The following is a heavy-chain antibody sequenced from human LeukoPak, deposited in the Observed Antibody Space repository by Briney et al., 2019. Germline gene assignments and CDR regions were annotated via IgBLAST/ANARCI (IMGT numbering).Heavy chain of an antibody. CDR2: INPNSGGT. CDR3: ARGPYYDILTGYYRGFDY. Sequence: ASVKVSCTASGYTFTGYYIHWVRQAPGQGLEWMGWINPNSGGTNYAQKFQGGVTMTRDTSISTAYMELSRLTSDDTAVYYCARGPYYDILTGYYRGFDYWGQGTLVTVSS. J-gene: IGHJ4*02. D-gene: IGHD3-9*01. V-gene: IGHV1-2*02. CDR1: GYTFTGYY.